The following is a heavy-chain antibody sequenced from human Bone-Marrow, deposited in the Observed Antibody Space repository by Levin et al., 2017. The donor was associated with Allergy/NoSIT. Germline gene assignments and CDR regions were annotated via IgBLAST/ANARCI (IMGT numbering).Heavy chain of an antibody. D-gene: IGHD6-19*01. J-gene: IGHJ4*02. CDR1: GFTFSDYY. Sequence: SCEASGFTFSDYYMSWIRQAPGKGLEWISYISNNGDRVFYADSVKDRFTVSRDNAKTTLFLEMRSFTGDDTAVYYCAMWSGWLLDFWGQGPLATAS. V-gene: IGHV3-11*01. CDR3: AMWSGWLLDF. CDR2: ISNNGDRV.